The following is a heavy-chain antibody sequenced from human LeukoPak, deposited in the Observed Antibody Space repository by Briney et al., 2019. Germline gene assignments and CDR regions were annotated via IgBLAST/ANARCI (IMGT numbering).Heavy chain of an antibody. D-gene: IGHD3-10*01. V-gene: IGHV1-18*01. CDR1: GYTFTNYC. Sequence: ASVTVSCKASGYTFTNYCISWVRQAPGQDLEWMGWISAYNGNTNYAQKFQGRVTMTTDTSTTTAYMELTSLRSDDTAVYYCARDVSRYGLGMSWFDTWGQETLVTVSS. J-gene: IGHJ5*02. CDR3: ARDVSRYGLGMSWFDT. CDR2: ISAYNGNT.